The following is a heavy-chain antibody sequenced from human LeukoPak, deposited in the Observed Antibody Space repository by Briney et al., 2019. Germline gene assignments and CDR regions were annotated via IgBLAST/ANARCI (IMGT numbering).Heavy chain of an antibody. D-gene: IGHD6-19*01. CDR2: ISPGGDAV. CDR1: GFIFSDYH. Sequence: GGSLRPSCAASGFIFSDYHMSWIRQAPGKGLEWVSYISPGGDAVYFADSVKGRFTISRDNAKNSLFLQMSSLTAEDTAVYYCSGGRDIAVAGPGGYFDFWGQGSLVTVSS. CDR3: SGGRDIAVAGPGGYFDF. V-gene: IGHV3-11*01. J-gene: IGHJ4*02.